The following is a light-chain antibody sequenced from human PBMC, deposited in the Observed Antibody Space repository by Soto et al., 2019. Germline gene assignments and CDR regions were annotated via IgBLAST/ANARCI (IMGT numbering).Light chain of an antibody. CDR3: QQYYSYSLT. CDR2: AAS. CDR1: QGISSY. V-gene: IGKV1-8*01. Sequence: AIRMTQSPSSLSASTGDRVTITCRASQGISSYLAWYQQKPGKAPKLLIYAASTLQSGVPSRFSGSGSGTEFTLTISCLQSEDFATYYCQQYYSYSLTFGGGTKVDI. J-gene: IGKJ4*01.